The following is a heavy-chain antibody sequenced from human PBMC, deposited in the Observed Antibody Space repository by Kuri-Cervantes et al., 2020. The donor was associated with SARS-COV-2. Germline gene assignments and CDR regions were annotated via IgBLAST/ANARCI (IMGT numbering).Heavy chain of an antibody. J-gene: IGHJ4*02. CDR2: IYTTGST. V-gene: IGHV4-61*09. CDR3: ARVSWMQLWHRYFDN. CDR1: GYSISSGYY. Sequence: SSTVSGYSISSGYYWRWIRQPAGKELEWIGHIYTTGSTKYNPSLKSRVSISVDKSKIQFPLETSSVTAADTAVYYCARVSWMQLWHRYFDNWGQGTLVTVSS. D-gene: IGHD5-18*01.